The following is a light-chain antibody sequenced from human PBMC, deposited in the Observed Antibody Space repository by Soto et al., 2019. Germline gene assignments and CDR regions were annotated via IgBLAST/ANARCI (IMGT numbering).Light chain of an antibody. CDR1: QSISSW. V-gene: IGKV1-5*01. CDR2: DAS. J-gene: IGKJ5*01. CDR3: QQYNNWFLIS. Sequence: IQMPESPSTLSAAVGDRVTITCRASQSISSWLAWYQQKPGKAPKLLIYDASSLESGVPSRFSGSGSGTEFTLTISSLQSEDLAAYYCQQYNNWFLISFGQGTRLEIK.